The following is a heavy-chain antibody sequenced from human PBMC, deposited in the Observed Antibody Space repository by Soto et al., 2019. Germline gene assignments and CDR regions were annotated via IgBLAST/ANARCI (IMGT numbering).Heavy chain of an antibody. Sequence: WGSLRLSCEASGFTFSSYGIHWVLPPPFNWLEWVAVISYDGSNKYYADSVKGRFTISRDNSKNTLYLQMNSLRAEDTAVYYCAKDLSRQQPNYYGMDVWGQGTTVTVSS. CDR1: GFTFSSYG. J-gene: IGHJ6*02. V-gene: IGHV3-30*18. D-gene: IGHD6-13*01. CDR2: ISYDGSNK. CDR3: AKDLSRQQPNYYGMDV.